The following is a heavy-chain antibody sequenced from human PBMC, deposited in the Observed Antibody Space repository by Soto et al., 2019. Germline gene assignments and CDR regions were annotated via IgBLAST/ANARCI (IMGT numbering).Heavy chain of an antibody. CDR1: GYTFTNYD. D-gene: IGHD3-9*01. V-gene: IGHV1-18*01. Sequence: ASVKVSCKASGYTFTNYDINWVRQAPGQGLEWMGWISAYNGDTNYAQKLQGRVTMTTDTSTSTAYMELRSLRAEDTAVYYCARDPREAGYYDYWGQGTLVTVSS. J-gene: IGHJ4*02. CDR3: ARDPREAGYYDY. CDR2: ISAYNGDT.